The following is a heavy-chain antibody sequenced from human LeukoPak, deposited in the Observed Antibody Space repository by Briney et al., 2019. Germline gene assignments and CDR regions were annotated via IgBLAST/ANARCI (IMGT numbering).Heavy chain of an antibody. CDR1: GYTFASYG. CDR2: ISPYNGHT. CDR3: ARDQYDYVWGSYRPYFDY. J-gene: IGHJ4*02. V-gene: IGHV1-18*01. D-gene: IGHD3-16*02. Sequence: ASVEVSCKASGYTFASYGISWVRQAPGQGLEWVGSISPYNGHTKYAQKFQDRVIMTTDTSTSTAYMELRGLRSDDTAVFYCARDQYDYVWGSYRPYFDYWGQGTLVTVSS.